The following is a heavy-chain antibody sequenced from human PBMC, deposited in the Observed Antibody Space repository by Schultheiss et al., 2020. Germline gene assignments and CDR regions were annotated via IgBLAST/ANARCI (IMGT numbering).Heavy chain of an antibody. CDR3: ARENYGYGEGFDY. CDR1: GFTFSDHY. CDR2: IDASGSGT. Sequence: GGSLRLSCAASGFTFSDHYMDWVRQAPGKGLEWVSSIDASGSGTYYADSMRGRFTISSDNAKNSLYLQMDSLRAEDTAVYFCARENYGYGEGFDYWGQGTLVTVSS. D-gene: IGHD4-17*01. V-gene: IGHV3-69-1*01. J-gene: IGHJ4*02.